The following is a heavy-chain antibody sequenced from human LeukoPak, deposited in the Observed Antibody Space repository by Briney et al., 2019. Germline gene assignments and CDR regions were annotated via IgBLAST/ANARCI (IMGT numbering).Heavy chain of an antibody. J-gene: IGHJ3*02. CDR3: ARAALVVQAAMYQSCAFDI. V-gene: IGHV1-2*02. CDR2: INPNSGGI. Sequence: ASVKVSCKASGYTFTGYYMHWVRQAPGQGLEWMGWINPNSGGINYAQKFQGRVTMTRDTSISTAYMELSRLRSDDTAVYYCARAALVVQAAMYQSCAFDIWGQGTMVTVSS. CDR1: GYTFTGYY. D-gene: IGHD2-2*01.